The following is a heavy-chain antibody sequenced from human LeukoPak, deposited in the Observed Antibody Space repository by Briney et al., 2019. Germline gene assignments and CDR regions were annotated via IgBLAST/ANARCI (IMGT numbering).Heavy chain of an antibody. J-gene: IGHJ4*02. Sequence: GGSLRLSCVASGFSFNNYAMNWVRQAPGKGLEWVSLIVGSSGTTFYADSVKGRFTISRDKSKSTLYLQMNSLRAEDTAVYYCAKGAYDYIEIAYFDYWGQGSLVTVSS. V-gene: IGHV3-23*01. CDR2: IVGSSGTT. CDR1: GFSFNNYA. D-gene: IGHD5-12*01. CDR3: AKGAYDYIEIAYFDY.